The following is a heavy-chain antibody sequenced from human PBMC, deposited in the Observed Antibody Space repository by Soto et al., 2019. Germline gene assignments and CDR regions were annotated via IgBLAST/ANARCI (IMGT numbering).Heavy chain of an antibody. D-gene: IGHD3-22*01. Sequence: SVKVSCKASGGTFSSYAISWVRQAPGQGLEWMGGIIPIFGTANYAQKFQGRVTITADESTSTAYMELSSLRSEDTAVYYCARVRQYYYDSSGYYVLPFDPWGQGTLVTV. V-gene: IGHV1-69*13. CDR2: IIPIFGTA. J-gene: IGHJ5*02. CDR1: GGTFSSYA. CDR3: ARVRQYYYDSSGYYVLPFDP.